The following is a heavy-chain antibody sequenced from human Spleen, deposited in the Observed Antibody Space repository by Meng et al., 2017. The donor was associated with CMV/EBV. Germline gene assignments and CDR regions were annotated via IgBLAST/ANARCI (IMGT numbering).Heavy chain of an antibody. Sequence: ETLSLTCAASGFTFSSYSMNWVRQAPGKGLEWVSSISSSSSYIYYADSVKGRFTISRDNAKNSLYLQMNSLRAEDTAVYYCAKNIGSYYSDAFDIWGQGTMVTVSS. J-gene: IGHJ3*02. D-gene: IGHD1-26*01. CDR3: AKNIGSYYSDAFDI. CDR2: ISSSSSYI. CDR1: GFTFSSYS. V-gene: IGHV3-21*01.